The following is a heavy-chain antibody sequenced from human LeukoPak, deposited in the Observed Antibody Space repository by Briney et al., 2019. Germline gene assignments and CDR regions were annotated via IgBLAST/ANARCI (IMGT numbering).Heavy chain of an antibody. CDR2: IYYSGST. CDR3: ARENWNYGTWFDP. D-gene: IGHD1-7*01. CDR1: GGSISSYY. Sequence: SETLSLTCTVSGGSISSYYWSWIRQPPGKGLEWIGYIYYSGSTNYNPSLKSRVTISVDTSKNQFSLKLSSVTAADTAVYYCARENWNYGTWFDPWGQGTPVTVSS. J-gene: IGHJ5*02. V-gene: IGHV4-59*01.